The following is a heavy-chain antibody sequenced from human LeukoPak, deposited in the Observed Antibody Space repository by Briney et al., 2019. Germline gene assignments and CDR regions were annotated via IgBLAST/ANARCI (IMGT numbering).Heavy chain of an antibody. CDR2: ISAYNGNT. J-gene: IGHJ6*02. Sequence: GALVKVSCKASGYTFTSYGISWVRQAPGQGLEWMGWISAYNGNTNYAQKLQGRVTITRDTSASTAYMELSSLRSEDTAAYYCARAYCSSTSCYYRGYYYYGMDVWGQGTTVTVSS. V-gene: IGHV1-18*01. D-gene: IGHD2-2*01. CDR3: ARAYCSSTSCYYRGYYYYGMDV. CDR1: GYTFTSYG.